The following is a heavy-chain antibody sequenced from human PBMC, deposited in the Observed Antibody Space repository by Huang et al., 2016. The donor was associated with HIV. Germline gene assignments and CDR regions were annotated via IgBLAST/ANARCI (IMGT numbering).Heavy chain of an antibody. CDR2: ITFDGKNK. CDR1: GFTFSGYC. J-gene: IGHJ4*02. Sequence: QVHLVESGGGVVQPGRSLRLSCAASGFTFSGYCMLWVRQAPGKGLEWVAVITFDGKNKDYADSVGGRFTGSRDNSQNTVSLQMNTLRAEDTAVYYCAKDNDLYYFDYWGQVTLVTVSS. D-gene: IGHD1-1*01. CDR3: AKDNDLYYFDY. V-gene: IGHV3-30*18.